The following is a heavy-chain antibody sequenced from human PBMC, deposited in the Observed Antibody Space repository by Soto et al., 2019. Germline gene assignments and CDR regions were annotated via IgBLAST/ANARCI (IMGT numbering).Heavy chain of an antibody. V-gene: IGHV4-34*01. CDR2: INHSGST. CDR3: ARGGGPRITIFGVVDTQHWFDP. Sequence: AETLSLTCAVYGGSFSGYYWSWIRQPPGKGLEWIGEINHSGSTNYNPSLKSRVTISVDTSKNKFSMKLSSVTAADTAVYYCARGGGPRITIFGVVDTQHWFDPWGQRTLVTVS. D-gene: IGHD3-3*01. J-gene: IGHJ5*02. CDR1: GGSFSGYY.